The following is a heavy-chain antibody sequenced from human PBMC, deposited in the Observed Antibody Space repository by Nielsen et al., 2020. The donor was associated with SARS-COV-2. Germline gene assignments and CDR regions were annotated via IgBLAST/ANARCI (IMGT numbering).Heavy chain of an antibody. V-gene: IGHV4-31*03. D-gene: IGHD4-11*01. CDR3: ARDHYSGWFDP. Sequence: SETLSLTCTVSGGSISSGGYYWSWIRQHPGKGLEWIGYIYYSGSTYYNPSLKSRVTISVDTSKNQFSLKLSSVTAADTAVYYCARDHYSGWFDPWGQGTLVTVSS. CDR1: GGSISSGGYY. CDR2: IYYSGST. J-gene: IGHJ5*02.